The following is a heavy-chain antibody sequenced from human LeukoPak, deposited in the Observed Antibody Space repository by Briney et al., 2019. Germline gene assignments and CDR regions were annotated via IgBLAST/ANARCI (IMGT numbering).Heavy chain of an antibody. Sequence: GASVKVSCKASGYTFTSYGISWVRQAPGQGLEWMGWISAYNGNTNYAQKLQGRVTMTTDTSTSTAYMELRSLRSDDTAVYYCARVTGRDVPAPNRYWGQGTLVTVSS. V-gene: IGHV1-18*01. CDR1: GYTFTSYG. CDR2: ISAYNGNT. J-gene: IGHJ4*02. D-gene: IGHD2-2*01. CDR3: ARVTGRDVPAPNRY.